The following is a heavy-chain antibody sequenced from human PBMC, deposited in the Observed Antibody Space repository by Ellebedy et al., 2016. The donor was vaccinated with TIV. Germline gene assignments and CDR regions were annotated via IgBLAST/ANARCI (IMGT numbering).Heavy chain of an antibody. J-gene: IGHJ4*02. CDR1: GFTFSTYW. D-gene: IGHD2-15*01. V-gene: IGHV3-74*01. Sequence: GESLKISCAASGFTFSTYWMHWVRQAPGKGLLWVSRINTDGSSTGYADSVKGRFTISRDNAKNTLYLQMNSLRAEDTAVYYGSRGGGCGGGTCYYPDFWGQGTLVTVSS. CDR3: SRGGGCGGGTCYYPDF. CDR2: INTDGSST.